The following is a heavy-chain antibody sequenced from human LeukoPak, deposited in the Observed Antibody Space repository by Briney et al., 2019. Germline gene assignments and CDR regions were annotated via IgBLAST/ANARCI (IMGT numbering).Heavy chain of an antibody. V-gene: IGHV3-7*04. CDR2: IKTDGSEK. D-gene: IGHD3-10*01. J-gene: IGHJ4*02. Sequence: GGSLRLSCAASEFTFSRYWMSWVRQAPGKGLEWVANIKTDGSEKYYVDSLKGRFIISRDNAKNSLYLQMNSLRAEDTAVYYCARVGQNSGTYDTYWGQGTLVTVSS. CDR3: ARVGQNSGTYDTY. CDR1: EFTFSRYW.